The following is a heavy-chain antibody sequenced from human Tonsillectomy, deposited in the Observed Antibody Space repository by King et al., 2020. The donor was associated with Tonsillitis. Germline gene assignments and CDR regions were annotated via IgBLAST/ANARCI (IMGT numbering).Heavy chain of an antibody. CDR2: ISYSGST. V-gene: IGHV4-59*01. D-gene: IGHD3-3*01. J-gene: IGHJ2*01. CDR1: GDSIRSYY. CDR3: ARDAYYDFWSGYSPYWYFDL. Sequence: QLQESGPGLVKPSETLSLTCTVSGDSIRSYYWSWIRQPPGKGLEWIWDISYSGSTYYNPSLKSRVTVSVDTSKNQLSLKLSSVTAADTAVYYCARDAYYDFWSGYSPYWYFDLWGRGTLVTVSS.